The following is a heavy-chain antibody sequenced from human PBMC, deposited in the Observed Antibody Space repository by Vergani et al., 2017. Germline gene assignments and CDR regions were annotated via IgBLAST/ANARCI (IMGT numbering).Heavy chain of an antibody. Sequence: EVQLVESGGGLVQPGGSLRLSCAASGFTFSSYSMNWVRQAPGKGLEWVSSISSSSSYIYYADSVKGRFTISRDNAKNSLYLQINSLRAEDTAVYYCARGKVGPPKRLPQIDYWGQGTLVTVSS. V-gene: IGHV3-21*01. J-gene: IGHJ4*02. CDR1: GFTFSSYS. CDR3: ARGKVGPPKRLPQIDY. D-gene: IGHD2-15*01. CDR2: ISSSSSYI.